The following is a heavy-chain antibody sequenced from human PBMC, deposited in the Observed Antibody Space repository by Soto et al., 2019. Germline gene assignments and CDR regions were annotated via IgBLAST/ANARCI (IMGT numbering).Heavy chain of an antibody. V-gene: IGHV1-69*13. CDR1: GGTFSSYA. D-gene: IGHD3-3*01. CDR3: ARDSGGYDFWSGYQNYYYCYGMDV. CDR2: IIPIFGTA. Sequence: SVKVSCKASGGTFSSYAISWVRQAPVQGLEWTGGIIPIFGTANYSQKFQGRVTITADESTSTAYMELSSLRSEDTAVYYCARDSGGYDFWSGYQNYYYCYGMDVWGQGTTVTVSS. J-gene: IGHJ6*02.